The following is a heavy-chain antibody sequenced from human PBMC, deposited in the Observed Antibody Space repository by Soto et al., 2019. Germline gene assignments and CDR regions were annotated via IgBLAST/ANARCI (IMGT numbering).Heavy chain of an antibody. Sequence: SETLSLTCTVSGGSISSYYWSWIRQPPGKGLEWIGYIYYSGSTNYNPSLKSRVTISVDTSKNQFSLKLSSVTAADTAVYYCARAPAPLYSSGWYYFDYWGQGRLVTVSS. CDR3: ARAPAPLYSSGWYYFDY. J-gene: IGHJ4*02. D-gene: IGHD6-13*01. V-gene: IGHV4-59*01. CDR2: IYYSGST. CDR1: GGSISSYY.